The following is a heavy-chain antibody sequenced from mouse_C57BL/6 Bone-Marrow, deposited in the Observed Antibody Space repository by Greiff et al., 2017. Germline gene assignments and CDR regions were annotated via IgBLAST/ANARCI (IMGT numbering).Heavy chain of an antibody. D-gene: IGHD2-14*01. CDR2: ISSGGSYT. CDR3: ASPDRTWFAY. CDR1: GFTFSSYG. Sequence: EVKLMDSGGDLVKPGGSLKLSCAASGFTFSSYGMSWVRQTPDKRLEWVATISSGGSYTYYPDSVKGRFTISRDNAKNTLYLQMSSLKSEDTAMYYCASPDRTWFAYWGQGTLVTVSA. V-gene: IGHV5-6*01. J-gene: IGHJ3*01.